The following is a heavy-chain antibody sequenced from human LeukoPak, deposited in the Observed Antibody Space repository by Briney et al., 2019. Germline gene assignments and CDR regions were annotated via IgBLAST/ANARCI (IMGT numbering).Heavy chain of an antibody. CDR3: VREAGPLD. J-gene: IGHJ4*02. CDR1: GYTFTGY. Sequence: GASVKISCKASGYTFTGYINWVRQAPGQAPEWVGWVNPNTGGTRYAQKFQGRVTMTRDTSITTAFMELRGLTFDDTAVFHCVREAGPLDWGQGTLVTVSS. CDR2: VNPNTGGT. V-gene: IGHV1-2*02.